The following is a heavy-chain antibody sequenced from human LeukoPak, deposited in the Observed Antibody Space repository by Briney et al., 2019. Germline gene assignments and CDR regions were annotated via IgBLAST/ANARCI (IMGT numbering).Heavy chain of an antibody. Sequence: SETLSLTCTVSGGSISSGDYYWSWIRQPPGKGLEWIGYIYYSGSTNYNPSLKSRITISVDTSKNQFSLKLSSVTAADRAVYYCARGTVTTWFDPWGQGTLVTVSS. J-gene: IGHJ5*02. CDR1: GGSISSGDYY. CDR3: ARGTVTTWFDP. CDR2: IYYSGST. D-gene: IGHD4-17*01. V-gene: IGHV4-61*08.